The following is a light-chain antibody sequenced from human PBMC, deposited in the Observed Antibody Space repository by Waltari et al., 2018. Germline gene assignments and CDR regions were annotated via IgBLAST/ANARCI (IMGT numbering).Light chain of an antibody. Sequence: DIQMTQSPSSLSASVGDRVTIPCRASQSISTYLNWYQQKPGKAPNLLIYAASSLQSGVPSRFSGSGSGTDFSLTISSLQPEDFATYYCQQSFSNPRYAFGQGTKLEI. V-gene: IGKV1-39*01. CDR2: AAS. CDR1: QSISTY. CDR3: QQSFSNPRYA. J-gene: IGKJ2*01.